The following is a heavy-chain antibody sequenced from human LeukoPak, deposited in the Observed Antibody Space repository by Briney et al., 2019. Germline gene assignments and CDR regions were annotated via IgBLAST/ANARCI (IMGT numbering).Heavy chain of an antibody. CDR3: ARDIPVDSRSSVPKPVRDS. CDR2: IYSNTSA. J-gene: IGHJ5*02. D-gene: IGHD6-6*01. CDR1: GFTISYNY. Sequence: GGSLRLSCAASGFTISYNYMSWVRQAPGKGLQWVSVIYSNTSAYYADSVKGRFTISRHNSKNTLYLQMTSLRAEDTAVYYCARDIPVDSRSSVPKPVRDSWGRGTLVTVSS. V-gene: IGHV3-53*04.